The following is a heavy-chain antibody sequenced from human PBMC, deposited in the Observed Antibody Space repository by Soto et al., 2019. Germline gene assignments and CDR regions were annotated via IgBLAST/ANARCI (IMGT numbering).Heavy chain of an antibody. CDR3: VRQGIGSLHGLVDV. CDR2: VYNTGGT. Sequence: QVQVQQSGPGLVKPSETLSLTCTVSSGPSSSHNWGWIRQSPGRGLEWIGYVYNTGGTSYNPSLKSRVTISADTSANHISLTLSFVTAADTAIYYCVRQGIGSLHGLVDVWGQGTTVSVSS. D-gene: IGHD1-26*01. V-gene: IGHV4-59*08. CDR1: SGPSSSHN. J-gene: IGHJ6*02.